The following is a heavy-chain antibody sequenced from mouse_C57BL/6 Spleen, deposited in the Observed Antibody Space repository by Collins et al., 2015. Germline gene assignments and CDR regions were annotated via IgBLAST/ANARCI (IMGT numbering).Heavy chain of an antibody. J-gene: IGHJ2*01. CDR1: GYTFADYY. V-gene: IGHV1-26*01. CDR3: ARGENWDERGY. D-gene: IGHD4-1*01. Sequence: EVQLQQSGPELVKPGASVKISCKASGYTFADYYMNWVKQSHGKSLEWIGDINPNNGGTSYNQKFKGKATLTVDKSSSTAYMELRSLTSEDSAVYYCARGENWDERGYWGQGTTLTVSS. CDR2: INPNNGGT.